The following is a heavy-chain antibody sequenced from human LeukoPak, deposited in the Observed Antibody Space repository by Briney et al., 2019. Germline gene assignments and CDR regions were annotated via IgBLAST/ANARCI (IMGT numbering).Heavy chain of an antibody. D-gene: IGHD3-10*01. CDR1: GFTFRNYG. Sequence: PGGSLRLSCTASGFTFRNYGMNWVRQAPGKGLEWVSYISSSSSTIYYADSVKGRFTISRDNAKNSLYLQMNSLRAEDTAVYYCARMMLVRGVIRTIDYWGQGTLVTVSS. J-gene: IGHJ4*02. V-gene: IGHV3-48*01. CDR2: ISSSSSTI. CDR3: ARMMLVRGVIRTIDY.